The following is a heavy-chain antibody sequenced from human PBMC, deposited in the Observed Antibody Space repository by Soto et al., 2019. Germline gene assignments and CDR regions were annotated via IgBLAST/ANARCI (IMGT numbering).Heavy chain of an antibody. J-gene: IGHJ6*02. CDR2: ISAYNGNT. CDR3: ARDRITGTTSHYYGMDV. V-gene: IGHV1-18*01. D-gene: IGHD1-7*01. CDR1: GYTFTSYG. Sequence: ASVKVSCKASGYTFTSYGISWVRQAPGQGLEWMGWISAYNGNTNYAQKLQGRVTMTTDTSTSTAYMELRSLRSDDTAVYYCARDRITGTTSHYYGMDVWGQGTTVTVSS.